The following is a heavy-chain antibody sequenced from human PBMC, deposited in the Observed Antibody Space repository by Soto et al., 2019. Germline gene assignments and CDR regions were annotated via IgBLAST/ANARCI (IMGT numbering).Heavy chain of an antibody. Sequence: SETLSLTCAVYGGSFSGYYWSWIRQPPGKGPEWIGEINHSGSTNYNPSLKSRVTISVDTSKNQFSLKLSSVTAADTAVYYCARHSFTMRYDYWGQGTLVTVSS. CDR3: ARHSFTMRYDY. CDR2: INHSGST. CDR1: GGSFSGYY. D-gene: IGHD3-3*01. J-gene: IGHJ4*02. V-gene: IGHV4-34*01.